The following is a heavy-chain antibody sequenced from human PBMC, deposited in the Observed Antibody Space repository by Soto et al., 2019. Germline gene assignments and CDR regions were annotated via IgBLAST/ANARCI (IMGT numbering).Heavy chain of an antibody. CDR2: ILPIFATA. CDR3: AGRCDSTTCLGHFDY. Sequence: QVQLVQSGAEVKKPGSSVKVSCKASGGTFNNYVVNWVRQAPGQGLEWMGGILPIFATANYAQKFQGRVTITADKSTSTVYMELTSLRSEDTAVYYCAGRCDSTTCLGHFDYWGQGTLVTVDS. V-gene: IGHV1-69*06. J-gene: IGHJ4*02. CDR1: GGTFNNYV. D-gene: IGHD2-2*01.